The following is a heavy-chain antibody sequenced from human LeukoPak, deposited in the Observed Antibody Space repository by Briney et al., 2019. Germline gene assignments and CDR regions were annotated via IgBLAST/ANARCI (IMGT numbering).Heavy chain of an antibody. D-gene: IGHD1-26*01. V-gene: IGHV1-24*01. CDR3: ARRYSGSSGFDY. J-gene: IGHJ4*02. Sequence: ASVKVSCKVSGYTLTELSMHWVRQAPGKGLEWMGGFDPEDGETIYAQKFQGRVTMTEDTSTDTAYMELSSLRSEDTAVYYCARRYSGSSGFDYWGQGTLVTVSS. CDR1: GYTLTELS. CDR2: FDPEDGET.